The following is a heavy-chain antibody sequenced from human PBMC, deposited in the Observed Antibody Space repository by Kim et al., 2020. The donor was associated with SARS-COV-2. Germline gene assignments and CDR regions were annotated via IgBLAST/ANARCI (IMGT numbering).Heavy chain of an antibody. J-gene: IGHJ4*02. V-gene: IGHV3-11*01. Sequence: GGSLRLSCAASGFTFSDYYMSWIRQAPGKGLEWVSYISSSGSTIYYADSVKGRFTISRDNAKNSLYLQMNSLRAEDTAVYYCASSVDYGDFSSGPGEDYWGQGTLVTVSS. CDR1: GFTFSDYY. CDR2: ISSSGSTI. D-gene: IGHD4-17*01. CDR3: ASSVDYGDFSSGPGEDY.